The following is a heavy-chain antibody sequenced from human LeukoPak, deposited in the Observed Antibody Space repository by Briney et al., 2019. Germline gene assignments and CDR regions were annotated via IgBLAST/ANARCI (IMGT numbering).Heavy chain of an antibody. Sequence: ASVKVSCKASGYTFTGYYMHWVRQAPGQGLEWMGWINPNSGGTNYAQKFQGRVTMTTDTSTSTAYMELRSLRSDDTAVYYCAREATDDSFDPWGQGTLVTVSS. V-gene: IGHV1-2*02. CDR3: AREATDDSFDP. CDR2: INPNSGGT. D-gene: IGHD1-26*01. CDR1: GYTFTGYY. J-gene: IGHJ5*02.